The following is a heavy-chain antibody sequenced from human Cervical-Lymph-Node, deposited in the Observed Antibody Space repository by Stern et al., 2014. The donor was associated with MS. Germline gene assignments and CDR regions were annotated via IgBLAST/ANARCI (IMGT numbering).Heavy chain of an antibody. D-gene: IGHD3-10*01. J-gene: IGHJ4*01. V-gene: IGHV2-5*02. CDR3: VHTSLWLGVSFDY. Sequence: ITLKESGPTLVKPTQTLTLTCSFSGFSLSTIGLGVGWIRQTPGKALVWLAFIYWDADKSYNPSLEKRLTITRDSSKNQVVLTMTNMDPVDTATYHCVHTSLWLGVSFDYWGHGTLVSVSS. CDR1: GFSLSTIGLG. CDR2: IYWDADK.